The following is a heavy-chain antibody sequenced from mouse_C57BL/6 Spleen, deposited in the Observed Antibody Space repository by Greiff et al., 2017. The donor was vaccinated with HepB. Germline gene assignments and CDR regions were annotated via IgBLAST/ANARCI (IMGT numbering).Heavy chain of an antibody. CDR3: ARWVTTDYFDY. J-gene: IGHJ2*01. CDR2: IHPNSGST. V-gene: IGHV1-64*01. CDR1: GYTFTSYW. Sequence: QVQLQQPGAELVKPGASVKLSCKASGYTFTSYWMHWVKQRPGQGLEWIGMIHPNSGSTNYNEKFKSKATLTVDKSSSTAYMQLSSLTSEDSAVYYCARWVTTDYFDYWGQGTTLTVSS. D-gene: IGHD2-3*01.